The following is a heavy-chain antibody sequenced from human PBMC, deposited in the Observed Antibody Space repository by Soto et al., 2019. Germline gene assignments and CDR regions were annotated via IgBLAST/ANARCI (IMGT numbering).Heavy chain of an antibody. Sequence: PGGSLRLSCAASGFTFSSYAMSWVRQAPGKGLEWVSAISGSGGSTYYADSVKGRFTISRDNSKNTLYLQMNSLRAEDTAVYYCAKVPILGYCSSTSCYTYYFDYWGQGTLVTVSS. CDR2: ISGSGGST. J-gene: IGHJ4*02. CDR1: GFTFSSYA. D-gene: IGHD2-2*02. CDR3: AKVPILGYCSSTSCYTYYFDY. V-gene: IGHV3-23*01.